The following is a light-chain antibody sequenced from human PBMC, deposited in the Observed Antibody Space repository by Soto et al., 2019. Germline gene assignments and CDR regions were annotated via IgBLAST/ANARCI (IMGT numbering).Light chain of an antibody. CDR3: PTWGTGPVV. Sequence: QLVLTQSPSASASLGASVKLTCTLSSGHSSYAIAWHQQQPEKGPRYLMKLNSDGSHSKGDGIPDRFSGSSSGAERYLTISSLQSEDEADYYCPTWGTGPVVFGGGTKLTVL. CDR2: LNSDGSH. CDR1: SGHSSYA. V-gene: IGLV4-69*01. J-gene: IGLJ2*01.